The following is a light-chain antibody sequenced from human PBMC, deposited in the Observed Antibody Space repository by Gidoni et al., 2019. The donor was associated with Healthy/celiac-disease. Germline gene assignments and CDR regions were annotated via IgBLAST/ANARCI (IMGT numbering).Light chain of an antibody. V-gene: IGKV1-5*01. CDR1: PSISSW. CDR3: QQYNSYPWT. CDR2: DAS. Sequence: IQMTKSPSTLSASVGDRFTITCRVSPSISSWLAWYQQKPGKAPKLLIYDASSLESGVPSRFSGSGSGTEFTLTISSLQPEDFANYYCQQYNSYPWTFGQGTKVEIK. J-gene: IGKJ1*01.